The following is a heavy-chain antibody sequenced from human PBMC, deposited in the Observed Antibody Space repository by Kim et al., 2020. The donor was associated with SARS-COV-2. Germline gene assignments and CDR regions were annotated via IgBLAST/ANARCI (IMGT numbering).Heavy chain of an antibody. CDR3: ARPRDGYNDIYFDY. CDR1: GGSISSSSYY. CDR2: IYYSGST. J-gene: IGHJ4*02. D-gene: IGHD3-22*01. Sequence: SETLSLTCTVSGGSISSSSYYWGWIRQPPGKGLEWIGSIYYSGSTYYNPSLKSRVTISVDTSKNQFSLKLSSVTAADTTVYYCARPRDGYNDIYFDYWGQGTLVTVSS. V-gene: IGHV4-39*01.